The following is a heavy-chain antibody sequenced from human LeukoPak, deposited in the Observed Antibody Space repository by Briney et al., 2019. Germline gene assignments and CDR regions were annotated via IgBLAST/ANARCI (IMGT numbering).Heavy chain of an antibody. CDR1: GGTFSSYA. D-gene: IGHD6-19*01. J-gene: IGHJ5*02. Sequence: SVKVSCKASGGTFSSYAISWVRQAPGQGLEWMGGIIPIFGTANYAQKFQGRVTITTDESTSTAYMELSSLRSEDTAVYYCARGIIAVAGRGDWFDPWGQGTLVTVSS. CDR3: ARGIIAVAGRGDWFDP. V-gene: IGHV1-69*05. CDR2: IIPIFGTA.